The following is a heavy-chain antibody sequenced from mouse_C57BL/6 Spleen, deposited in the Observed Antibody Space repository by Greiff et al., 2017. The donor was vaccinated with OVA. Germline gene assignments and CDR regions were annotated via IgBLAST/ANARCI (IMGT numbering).Heavy chain of an antibody. V-gene: IGHV1-5*01. D-gene: IGHD1-1*01. CDR2: IYPGNSDT. J-gene: IGHJ2*01. Sequence: EVQVVESGTVLARPGASVKMSCKTSGYTFTSYWMHWVKQRPGQGLEWIGAIYPGNSDTSYNQKFKGKAKLTAVTSASTAYMELSSLTNEDSAVYYCITTVVAGDFDYWGQGTTLTVSS. CDR1: GYTFTSYW. CDR3: ITTVVAGDFDY.